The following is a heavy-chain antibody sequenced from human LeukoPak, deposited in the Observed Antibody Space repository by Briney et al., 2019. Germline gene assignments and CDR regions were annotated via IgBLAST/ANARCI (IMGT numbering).Heavy chain of an antibody. CDR2: IYSDGSTI. Sequence: GGSLRLSCAASGFTFSSYWMHWVRQTPEKGLVWVSRIYSDGSTIAYADSVKGRFTISRDNAKNTLYLQMNSLGAEDTAVYYCARDNGMGRFDPWGPGTLVTVSS. CDR1: GFTFSSYW. J-gene: IGHJ5*02. D-gene: IGHD1-14*01. CDR3: ARDNGMGRFDP. V-gene: IGHV3-74*01.